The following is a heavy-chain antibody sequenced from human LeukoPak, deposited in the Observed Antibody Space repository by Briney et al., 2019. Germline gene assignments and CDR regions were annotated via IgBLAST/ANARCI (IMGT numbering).Heavy chain of an antibody. CDR3: AASSGYYLHYYYYYRDV. V-gene: IGHV1-58*01. CDR2: IVVGSGNT. D-gene: IGHD3-22*01. Sequence: ASVTVSCKASGFTFTSSALQWVRQPRGQGLEWIGLIVVGSGNTNYAHKFQERVIITIDMSTRTAYMYLSSLTSEATAVYYGAASSGYYLHYYYYYRDVWGKGTAVTVSS. J-gene: IGHJ6*03. CDR1: GFTFTSSA.